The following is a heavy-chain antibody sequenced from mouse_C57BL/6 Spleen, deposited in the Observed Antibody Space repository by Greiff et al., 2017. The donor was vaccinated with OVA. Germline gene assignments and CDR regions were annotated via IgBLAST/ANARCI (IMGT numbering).Heavy chain of an antibody. Sequence: QVQLQQSGAELARPGASVKLSCKASGYTFTSYGISWVKQRPGQGLEWIGEIYPRSGNTYYNEKFKGKTTLTADKSSSTAYMELRSLTSGDSAVYFCARWGSYGGYGDYDMDFWGQGTSVTVSS. CDR3: ARWGSYGGYGDYDMDF. J-gene: IGHJ4*01. CDR1: GYTFTSYG. D-gene: IGHD1-1*02. CDR2: IYPRSGNT. V-gene: IGHV1-81*01.